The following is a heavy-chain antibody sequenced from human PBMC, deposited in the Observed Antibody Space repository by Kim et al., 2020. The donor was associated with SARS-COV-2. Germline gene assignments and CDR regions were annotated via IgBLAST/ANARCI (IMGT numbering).Heavy chain of an antibody. CDR1: GFTFSSYG. V-gene: IGHV3-30*18. CDR2: ISYDGSNK. J-gene: IGHJ6*02. CDR3: AKDRSCSSTSCLLYYYYYGMDV. D-gene: IGHD2-2*01. Sequence: GGSLRLSCAASGFTFSSYGMHWVRQAPGKGLEWVAVISYDGSNKYYADSVKGRFTISRDNSKNTLYLQMNSLRAEDTAVYYCAKDRSCSSTSCLLYYYYYGMDVWGQGTTVTVSS.